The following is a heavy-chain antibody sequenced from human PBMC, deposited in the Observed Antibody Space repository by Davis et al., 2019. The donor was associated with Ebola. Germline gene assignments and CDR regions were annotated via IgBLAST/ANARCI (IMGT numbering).Heavy chain of an antibody. Sequence: ASVKVSCKASGYTFTSYYMHWVRQAPGQGLEWMGIINPSGGSTSYAQKFQGRVTMTRDTSTSTVYMELSSLRSEDTAVYYCARDRLNYDFWSGPFSYGWFDPWGQGTLVTVSS. CDR3: ARDRLNYDFWSGPFSYGWFDP. CDR1: GYTFTSYY. D-gene: IGHD3-3*01. CDR2: INPSGGST. J-gene: IGHJ5*02. V-gene: IGHV1-46*01.